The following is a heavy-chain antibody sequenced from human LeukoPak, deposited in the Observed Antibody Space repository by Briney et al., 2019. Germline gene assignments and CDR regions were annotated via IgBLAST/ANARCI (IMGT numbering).Heavy chain of an antibody. D-gene: IGHD2-15*01. V-gene: IGHV3-7*05. Sequence: GGSLRLSCAASGFTFSSYAMSWVRQAPGKGLEWVANIKQDGSEKYYVDSVKGRFTISRDNAKNSLYLQMNSLRAEDTALYYCAREDQPRGTFDYWGQGILVTVPS. CDR1: GFTFSSYA. CDR2: IKQDGSEK. CDR3: AREDQPRGTFDY. J-gene: IGHJ4*02.